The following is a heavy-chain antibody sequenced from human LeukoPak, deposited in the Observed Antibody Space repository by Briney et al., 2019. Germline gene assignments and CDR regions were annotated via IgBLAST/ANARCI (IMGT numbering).Heavy chain of an antibody. Sequence: SETLSLTCTVSGGSISSYYWSWIRQPPGKGLEWIGYIYYSGSTNYNPSLKSRVTISVDTSKNQFSLKLSSVTAADTAVYYCARDRYSYDSSGQLGVFDIWGQGTMVTVSS. CDR2: IYYSGST. CDR3: ARDRYSYDSSGQLGVFDI. D-gene: IGHD3-22*01. V-gene: IGHV4-59*01. J-gene: IGHJ3*02. CDR1: GGSISSYY.